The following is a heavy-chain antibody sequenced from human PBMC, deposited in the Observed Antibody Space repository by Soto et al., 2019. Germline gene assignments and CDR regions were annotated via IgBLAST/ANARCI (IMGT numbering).Heavy chain of an antibody. V-gene: IGHV5-51*01. CDR3: ARHPPPPPASNFIFYGMDV. Sequence: RGESLKISCKGSGYNFTNYWIGWVRQMPGIGLEWMAIINPNDSDIAYSPSFEGQVTISADKPISSAYLQWTSLKAADTAIYYCARHPPPPPASNFIFYGMDVWGQGTTVTVSS. D-gene: IGHD4-4*01. CDR1: GYNFTNYW. CDR2: INPNDSDI. J-gene: IGHJ6*02.